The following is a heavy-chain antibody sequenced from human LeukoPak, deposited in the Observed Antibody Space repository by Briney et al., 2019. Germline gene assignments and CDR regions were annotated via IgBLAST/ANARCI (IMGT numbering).Heavy chain of an antibody. CDR2: INPNSGGT. CDR3: ARPRTGVESYYMDV. CDR1: GYTFTGYY. J-gene: IGHJ6*03. D-gene: IGHD7-27*01. V-gene: IGHV1-2*02. Sequence: GASVKVSCKASGYTFTGYYMHWVRQAPGQGLEWVGWINPNSGGTNYAQTFQGRVTMTRDTSISTAYMELSRLRSDDTAVYYCARPRTGVESYYMDVWGKGTTVTVSS.